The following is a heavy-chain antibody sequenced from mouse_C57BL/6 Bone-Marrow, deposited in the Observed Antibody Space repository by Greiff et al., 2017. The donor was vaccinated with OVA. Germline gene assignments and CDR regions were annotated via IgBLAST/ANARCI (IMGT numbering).Heavy chain of an antibody. CDR3: ARGVTGT. Sequence: QVQLQQSGAELVRPGSSVKLSCKASGYTFTSYWMHWVKQRPIQGLEWIGNIDPSDSETHYNQKFKDKATLTVDKSSSTAYMQLSSLKSEDSAVYYCARGVTGTWGQGTTLTVSS. J-gene: IGHJ2*01. D-gene: IGHD4-1*01. CDR1: GYTFTSYW. V-gene: IGHV1-52*01. CDR2: IDPSDSET.